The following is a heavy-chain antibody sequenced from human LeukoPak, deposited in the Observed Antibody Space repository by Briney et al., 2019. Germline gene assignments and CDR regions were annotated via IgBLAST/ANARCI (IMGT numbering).Heavy chain of an antibody. V-gene: IGHV3-7*01. CDR3: ARESRTSSSY. Sequence: GGSLRLSCAVSGFTFSSYWMSWVRQAPGKGLEWVANIKQDGSEKYYVDSVRGRFTISRDNANNSLFLQMSSLSAGDTAVYYCARESRTSSSYWGQGTLVTVSS. D-gene: IGHD2-2*01. CDR2: IKQDGSEK. CDR1: GFTFSSYW. J-gene: IGHJ4*02.